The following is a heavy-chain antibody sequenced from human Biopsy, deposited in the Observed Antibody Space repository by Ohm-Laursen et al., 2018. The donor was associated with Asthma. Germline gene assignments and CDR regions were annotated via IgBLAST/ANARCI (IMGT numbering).Heavy chain of an antibody. CDR2: GDSYYDGGLK. V-gene: IGHV3-30-3*01. D-gene: IGHD3-3*01. CDR3: ARDVMEWYLPAFDF. CDR1: GFTFRSYA. J-gene: IGHJ4*02. Sequence: SLRLSCAASGFTFRSYAMHWVRQAPGKGLEWVAVGDSYYDGGLKYYADSVNGRFTVSRDDSKNTLYLQINSLRPDDTAVYYCARDVMEWYLPAFDFWGQGTLVTVSS.